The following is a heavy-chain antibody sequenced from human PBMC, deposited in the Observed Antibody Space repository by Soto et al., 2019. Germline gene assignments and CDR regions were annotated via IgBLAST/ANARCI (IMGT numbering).Heavy chain of an antibody. CDR2: IYYSGST. J-gene: IGHJ4*02. D-gene: IGHD6-19*01. CDR3: ASSSGWPWDLDY. CDR1: GGSISSYY. V-gene: IGHV4-59*01. Sequence: SETLSLTCTVSGGSISSYYWSWIRQPPGKGLEWIGSIYYSGSTNYNPSLKSRVTISIDTSKNQFSLKLSSVTAADTAVYYCASSSGWPWDLDYWGQGTLVTVSS.